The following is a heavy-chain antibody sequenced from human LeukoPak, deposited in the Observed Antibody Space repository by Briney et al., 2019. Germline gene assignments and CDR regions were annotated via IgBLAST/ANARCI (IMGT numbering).Heavy chain of an antibody. CDR1: GFTFSSYG. J-gene: IGHJ4*02. Sequence: VGSLRLSCAASGFTFSSYGMSWVRQAPGKGLEWVSAISGSGGSTYYADSVKGRFTISRDNSKNTLYLQMNSLRAEDTAVYYCAKSPYYYGSGSPIDYWGQGTLVTVSS. CDR3: AKSPYYYGSGSPIDY. V-gene: IGHV3-23*01. D-gene: IGHD3-10*01. CDR2: ISGSGGST.